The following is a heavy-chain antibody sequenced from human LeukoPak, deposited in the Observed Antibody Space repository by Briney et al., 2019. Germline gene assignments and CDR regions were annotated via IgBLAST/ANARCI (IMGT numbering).Heavy chain of an antibody. CDR3: ARGSFSTYYYDSSGYQDAFDI. CDR1: GFTVSSNY. V-gene: IGHV3-53*01. Sequence: PGGSQRLSCAASGFTVSSNYMSWVRQAPGKGLEWVSVIYSGGSTHYADSVKGRFTISRDNSKNTLYLQMNSLRAEDTAVYYCARGSFSTYYYDSSGYQDAFDIWGQGTMVTVSS. CDR2: IYSGGST. D-gene: IGHD3-22*01. J-gene: IGHJ3*02.